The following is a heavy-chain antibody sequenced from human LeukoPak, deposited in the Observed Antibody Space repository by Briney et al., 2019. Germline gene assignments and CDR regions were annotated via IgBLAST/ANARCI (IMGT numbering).Heavy chain of an antibody. CDR3: ARGLQQWLVPYYYYGMDV. CDR1: GGSISSYY. Sequence: SETLSLTCTVSGGSISSYYWSWIRQPPGKGLEWIGYIYYSGSTNYNPSFKSRVTISVDTSKNQFSLKLSSVTAADTAVYYCARGLQQWLVPYYYYGMDVWGQGTTVTVSS. J-gene: IGHJ6*02. D-gene: IGHD6-19*01. V-gene: IGHV4-59*01. CDR2: IYYSGST.